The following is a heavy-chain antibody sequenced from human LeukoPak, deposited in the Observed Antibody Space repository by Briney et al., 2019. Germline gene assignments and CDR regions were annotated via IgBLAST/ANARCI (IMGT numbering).Heavy chain of an antibody. D-gene: IGHD4-23*01. J-gene: IGHJ4*02. Sequence: GGSLRLSCAASGFTFNNYIMNWVRQAPGKGLEWVSSISSSSDYIYYADSVKGRFTISRDNAKNSLYLQMNSLRAEDTAVYYCANLLRWEPYWGQGTLVTVSS. V-gene: IGHV3-21*01. CDR3: ANLLRWEPY. CDR1: GFTFNNYI. CDR2: ISSSSDYI.